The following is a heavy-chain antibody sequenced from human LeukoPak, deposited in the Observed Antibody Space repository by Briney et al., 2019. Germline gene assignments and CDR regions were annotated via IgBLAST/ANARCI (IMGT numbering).Heavy chain of an antibody. Sequence: GGSLRLSCIASGFTFGDYAMSWVRQAPGKGLEWVGFIRSKAYGGTTEYAASVKGRFTISRDDSKSIAYLQMNSLKTEDTAVYYCAKDDDRGRFKDWGQGTLVTVSS. CDR3: AKDDDRGRFKD. J-gene: IGHJ1*01. D-gene: IGHD3-16*01. CDR1: GFTFGDYA. V-gene: IGHV3-49*04. CDR2: IRSKAYGGTT.